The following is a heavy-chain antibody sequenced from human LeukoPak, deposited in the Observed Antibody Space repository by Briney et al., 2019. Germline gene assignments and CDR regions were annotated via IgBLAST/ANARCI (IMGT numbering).Heavy chain of an antibody. J-gene: IGHJ4*02. CDR1: GFTFDDYG. Sequence: RPGGSLRLSCAASGFTFDDYGMSWVRQAPGKGLEWVSGINWNGGSTGYADSAKGRFTISRDNAKNSLYLQMNSLRAEDTALYYCARDTLYDSSGYHYFDYWGQGTLVTVSS. CDR2: INWNGGST. D-gene: IGHD3-22*01. V-gene: IGHV3-20*04. CDR3: ARDTLYDSSGYHYFDY.